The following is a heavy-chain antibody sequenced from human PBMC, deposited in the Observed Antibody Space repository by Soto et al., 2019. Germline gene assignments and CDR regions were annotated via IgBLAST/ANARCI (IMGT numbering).Heavy chain of an antibody. CDR2: ISYGGSNK. J-gene: IGHJ5*02. V-gene: IGHV3-30*18. D-gene: IGHD2-2*01. CDR1: GFTFSSYG. Sequence: QVQLVESGGGVVQPGRSLRLSCAASGFTFSSYGMHWVRQAPGKGLEWVAVISYGGSNKYYADAVKGRFTISRDNSKNPLYLQVNNLRAEDTAVYYCAKDNCISTSCYRLYNWFDPWGQGTLVTVSS. CDR3: AKDNCISTSCYRLYNWFDP.